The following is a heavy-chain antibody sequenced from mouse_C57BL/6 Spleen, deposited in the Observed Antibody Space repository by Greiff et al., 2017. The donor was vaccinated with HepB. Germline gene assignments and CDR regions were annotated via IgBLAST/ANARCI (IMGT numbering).Heavy chain of an antibody. V-gene: IGHV2-6-1*01. Sequence: QVTLKESGPGLVAPSQSLSITCTVSGFSLTSYGVHWVRQPPGKGLEWLVVIWSDGSTTYNSALKSRLSISKDNSKSQVFLKMNSLQTDDTAMYYCARHRGSSPLYAMDYWGQGTSVTVSS. CDR1: GFSLTSYG. J-gene: IGHJ4*01. D-gene: IGHD1-1*01. CDR2: IWSDGST. CDR3: ARHRGSSPLYAMDY.